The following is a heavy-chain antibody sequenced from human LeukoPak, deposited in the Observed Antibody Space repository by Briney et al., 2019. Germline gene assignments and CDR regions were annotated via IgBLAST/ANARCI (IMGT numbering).Heavy chain of an antibody. Sequence: GGSLRLSCAASGFTFTSYTMNWVRQAPGKGLEWVSSITSGSSYIYYADSVKGRFTISRDNAKNSLYLQMTSLRVEDTAVYYCAKTSGHFDDWGKGTLVTVSS. CDR1: GFTFTSYT. J-gene: IGHJ4*02. V-gene: IGHV3-21*01. CDR2: ITSGSSYI. CDR3: AKTSGHFDD.